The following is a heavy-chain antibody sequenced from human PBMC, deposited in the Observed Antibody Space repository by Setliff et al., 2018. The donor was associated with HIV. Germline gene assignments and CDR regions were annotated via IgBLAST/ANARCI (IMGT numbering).Heavy chain of an antibody. J-gene: IGHJ5*02. CDR1: GGSINNYH. D-gene: IGHD2-21*01. V-gene: IGHV4-59*08. CDR3: ARLFIPNYFDP. Sequence: SETLSLTCAVSGGSINNYHWSWIRQPPGKGLEWIGYIYYSGSTNYNPSLKSRVTISIDTSTNQFSLKLSSVTAADTAVYYCARLFIPNYFDPWGQGTLVTVSS. CDR2: IYYSGST.